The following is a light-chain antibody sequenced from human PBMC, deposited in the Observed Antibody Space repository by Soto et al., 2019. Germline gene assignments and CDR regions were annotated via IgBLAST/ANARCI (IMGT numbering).Light chain of an antibody. CDR2: KSS. J-gene: IGKJ4*01. V-gene: IGKV1-5*03. Sequence: DIQMTQSPSTLSASVGDRITITCRASQSISSWLAWYQQKPGKAPKLLIYKSSTLESGVPSRFSGSGSGTEFTLTISSLQPDDFATYCCQQYDSYPLTFGGGTRVEIK. CDR1: QSISSW. CDR3: QQYDSYPLT.